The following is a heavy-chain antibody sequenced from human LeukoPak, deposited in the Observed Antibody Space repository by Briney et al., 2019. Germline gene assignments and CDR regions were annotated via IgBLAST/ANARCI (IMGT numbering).Heavy chain of an antibody. V-gene: IGHV3-66*01. CDR3: ARDSLVATHY. CDR2: IYSGGST. Sequence: PGGSLRLSCAASGFTVSSDYMSWVRQAPGKGLEWVSVIYSGGSTYYADSVKGRFTISRDNSKNTLYLQMNSLRAENTAVYYCARDSLVATHYWGQGTLVTVSS. D-gene: IGHD5-12*01. J-gene: IGHJ4*02. CDR1: GFTVSSDY.